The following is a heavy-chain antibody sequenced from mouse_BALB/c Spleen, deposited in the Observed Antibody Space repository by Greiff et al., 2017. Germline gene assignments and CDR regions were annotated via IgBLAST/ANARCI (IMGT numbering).Heavy chain of an antibody. CDR3: ARDLYYGLDY. CDR2: ISDGGSYT. J-gene: IGHJ2*01. D-gene: IGHD1-2*01. V-gene: IGHV5-4*02. Sequence: EVMLVESGGGLVKPGGSLKLSCAASGFTFSDYYMYWVRQTPEKRLEWVATISDGGSYTYYPDSVKGRFTISRDNAKNNLYLQMSSLKSEDTAMYYCARDLYYGLDYWGQGTTLTVSS. CDR1: GFTFSDYY.